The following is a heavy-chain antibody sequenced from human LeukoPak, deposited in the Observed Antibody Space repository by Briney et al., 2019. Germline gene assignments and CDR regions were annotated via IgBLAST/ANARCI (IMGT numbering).Heavy chain of an antibody. CDR2: IKSKTECGTT. CDR1: GFTFSNAW. D-gene: IGHD3-3*01. J-gene: IGHJ6*02. V-gene: IGHV3-15*01. CDR3: SCTIFGVVIRLGDYYSGMDI. Sequence: GGSLTLPCAVSGFTFSNAWMRWVRHAPGEGLEWVGRIKSKTECGTTDYVAPVKGRFTTAKDDSKNTLSLQMNSLKTEDTAVYYCSCTIFGVVIRLGDYYSGMDIWGQGKPVTVS.